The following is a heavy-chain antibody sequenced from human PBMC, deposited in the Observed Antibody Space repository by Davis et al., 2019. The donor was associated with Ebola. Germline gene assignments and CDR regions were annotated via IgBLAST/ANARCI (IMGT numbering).Heavy chain of an antibody. CDR1: GFSLKTYN. CDR3: ARRLLISSRGGMDV. V-gene: IGHV3-48*02. J-gene: IGHJ6*02. D-gene: IGHD1-26*01. Sequence: GESLKISCTASGFSLKTYNINWVRQAPGKGLEWISSISPGGTTVNYANSVKGRFTISRDDAGDSVYLLMSSLRDEDTAVYYCARRLLISSRGGMDVWGQGTTVTVSS. CDR2: ISPGGTTV.